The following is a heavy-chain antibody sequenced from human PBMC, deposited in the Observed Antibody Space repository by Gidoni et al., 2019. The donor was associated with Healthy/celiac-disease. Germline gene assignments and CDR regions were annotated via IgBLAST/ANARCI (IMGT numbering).Heavy chain of an antibody. V-gene: IGHV3-11*05. J-gene: IGHJ4*02. Sequence: QVQLVESGGGLVKPGGSLRLSCAASGFPFSDYYMSWIRQAPGKGLEWVSYISSSSSYTNYADSVKGRFTISRDNAKNSLYLQMNSLRAEDTAVYYCASSITMIVVGPLGYWGQGTLVTVSS. CDR1: GFPFSDYY. CDR2: ISSSSSYT. D-gene: IGHD3-22*01. CDR3: ASSITMIVVGPLGY.